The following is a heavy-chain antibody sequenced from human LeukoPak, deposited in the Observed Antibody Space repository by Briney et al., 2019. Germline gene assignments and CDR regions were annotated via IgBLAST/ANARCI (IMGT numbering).Heavy chain of an antibody. J-gene: IGHJ4*02. D-gene: IGHD6-19*01. CDR3: ARGDPEQWLVLYDY. V-gene: IGHV3-30*04. CDR2: ISYDGSNK. Sequence: GRSLRLSCAASGFTFSNYAMHWVRQAPGKGLEWVAVISYDGSNKYYADSVKGRFTISRDNAKNSLYLQMNSLRAEDTAVYYCARGDPEQWLVLYDYWGQGTLVTVSS. CDR1: GFTFSNYA.